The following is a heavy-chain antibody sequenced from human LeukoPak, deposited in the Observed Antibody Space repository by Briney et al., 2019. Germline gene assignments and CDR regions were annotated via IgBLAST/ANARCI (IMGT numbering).Heavy chain of an antibody. CDR3: ARGYGIAARPPSRYYFDY. CDR1: GYTFTGYY. D-gene: IGHD6-6*01. J-gene: IGHJ4*02. Sequence: ASVKVSCKASGYTFTGYYMHWVRQAPGQGLEWMGWMNPNSGNTGYAQKFQGRVTITRNTSISTAYMELSSLRSEDTAVYYCARGYGIAARPPSRYYFDYWGQGTLVTVSS. V-gene: IGHV1-8*03. CDR2: MNPNSGNT.